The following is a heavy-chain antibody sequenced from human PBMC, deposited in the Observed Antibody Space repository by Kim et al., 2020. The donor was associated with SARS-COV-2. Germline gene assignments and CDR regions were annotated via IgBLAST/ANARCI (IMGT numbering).Heavy chain of an antibody. CDR2: ISYDGSNK. CDR1: GFTFSSYG. D-gene: IGHD1-26*01. Sequence: GGSLRLSCAASGFTFSSYGMHWVRQAPGKGLEWVAVISYDGSNKYYADSVKGRFTISRDNSKNTLYLQMNSLRAEDTAVYYCAREDSGSYPEDYWGQGTLVTVSS. CDR3: AREDSGSYPEDY. V-gene: IGHV3-33*05. J-gene: IGHJ4*02.